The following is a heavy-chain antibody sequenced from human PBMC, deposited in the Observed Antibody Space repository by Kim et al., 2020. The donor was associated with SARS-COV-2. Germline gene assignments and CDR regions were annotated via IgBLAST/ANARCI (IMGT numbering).Heavy chain of an antibody. D-gene: IGHD6-13*01. CDR3: ARSLGATSSWSDY. J-gene: IGHJ4*02. V-gene: IGHV5-51*01. Sequence: YRPPFQGEVTISADTSITTAYLQWSSLKASDTAMYYCARSLGATSSWSDYWGQGTLVTVSS.